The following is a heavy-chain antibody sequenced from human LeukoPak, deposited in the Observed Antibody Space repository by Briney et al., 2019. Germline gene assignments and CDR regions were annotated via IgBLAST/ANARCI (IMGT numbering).Heavy chain of an antibody. CDR3: ARGGYCGDDCFFYS. J-gene: IGHJ5*01. CDR2: INHVGAT. V-gene: IGHV4-34*01. D-gene: IGHD2-21*02. Sequence: KPSETLSLTCAVYGGSFSGYYWSWIRQPPEKGLEWIGEINHVGATNYNPSLKSRVTISVDTSKKQFSLNLTSVTAADTAVYYCARGGYCGDDCFFYSWGQGTLVTVSS. CDR1: GGSFSGYY.